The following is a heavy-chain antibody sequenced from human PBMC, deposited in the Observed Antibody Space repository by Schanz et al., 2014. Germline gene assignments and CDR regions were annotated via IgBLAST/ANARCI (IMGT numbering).Heavy chain of an antibody. V-gene: IGHV3-74*01. J-gene: IGHJ3*01. Sequence: EVQLVESGGGLVQPGGSLRLSCAASGFTFSSYWMHWVRQAPGKGLVWVSRTSNDGSFTTFADSVKGRFTISRDSSKNTLFLQMNSLRAEDTAVYFCARDGGRDGYNLAFDVWGQGTLVTVSS. CDR2: TSNDGSFT. CDR1: GFTFSSYW. CDR3: ARDGGRDGYNLAFDV. D-gene: IGHD5-12*01.